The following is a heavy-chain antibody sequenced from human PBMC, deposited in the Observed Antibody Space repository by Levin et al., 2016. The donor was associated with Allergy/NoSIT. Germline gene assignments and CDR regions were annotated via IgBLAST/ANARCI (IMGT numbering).Heavy chain of an antibody. CDR1: GYTFTSYG. CDR3: ARETVAGTSKSRNGMDV. Sequence: ASVKVSCKASGYTFTSYGISWVRQAPGQGLEWMGWISAYNGNTNYAQKLQGRVTMTTDTSTSTAYMELRSLRSDDTAVYYCARETVAGTSKSRNGMDVWGQGTTVTVSS. V-gene: IGHV1-18*04. CDR2: ISAYNGNT. D-gene: IGHD6-19*01. J-gene: IGHJ6*02.